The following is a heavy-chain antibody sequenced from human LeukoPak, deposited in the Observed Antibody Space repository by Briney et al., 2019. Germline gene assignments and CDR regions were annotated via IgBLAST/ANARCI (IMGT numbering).Heavy chain of an antibody. CDR2: ISSSSSTI. Sequence: GGSLRLSCAASGFSFSTYSMNWVRQAPGKGLEWVSYISSSSSTIYYADSVKGRFTISRDNAKNSLYLQMNSLRAEDTAVYYCASPFDYWGQGTLVTVSS. CDR1: GFSFSTYS. J-gene: IGHJ4*02. V-gene: IGHV3-48*04. CDR3: ASPFDY.